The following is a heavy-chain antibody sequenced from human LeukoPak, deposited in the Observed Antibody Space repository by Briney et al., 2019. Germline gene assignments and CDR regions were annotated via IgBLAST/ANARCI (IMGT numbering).Heavy chain of an antibody. D-gene: IGHD3-3*01. CDR3: AREDDFWSGSTLYAFDI. J-gene: IGHJ3*02. V-gene: IGHV1-46*01. CDR2: INPSGGST. Sequence: ASVKVSCKASGYTFTGYYMHWVRQAPGQGLEWMGIINPSGGSTSYAQKFQGRVTMTRDTSTNTVYMELSSLRSEDTAVYYCAREDDFWSGSTLYAFDIWGQGTMVTVSS. CDR1: GYTFTGYY.